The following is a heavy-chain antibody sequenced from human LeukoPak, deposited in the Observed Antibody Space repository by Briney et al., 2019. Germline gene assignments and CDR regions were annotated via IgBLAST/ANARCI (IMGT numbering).Heavy chain of an antibody. CDR3: ARGNFYSGSGSSPLDY. Sequence: GGSLRLSCAASGFTFNSYWMHWVRQVPGKGLVWVSRINSGGSRTNYVDSAKGRFTISRDNAKNTLFLQMNSLGAEDSAVYYCARGNFYSGSGSSPLDYWGQGTLVTVSS. CDR2: INSGGSRT. D-gene: IGHD3-10*01. V-gene: IGHV3-74*01. J-gene: IGHJ4*02. CDR1: GFTFNSYW.